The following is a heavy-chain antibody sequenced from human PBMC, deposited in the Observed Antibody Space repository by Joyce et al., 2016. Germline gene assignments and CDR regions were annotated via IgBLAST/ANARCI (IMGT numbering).Heavy chain of an antibody. CDR2: IVPLVGTT. CDR1: GGIFTTYA. CDR3: ARDAPSEDNWFDP. Sequence: QVQLVQSGAEAKTSGSSVNVSCTASGGIFTTYAFSWVRQVPGQRPEWMGGIVPLVGTTKYSQKFQGRLTLSADKSTRTIYMNLRSLNFDDTAVYFCARDAPSEDNWFDPWGQGTLVTVSS. V-gene: IGHV1-69*06. J-gene: IGHJ5*02.